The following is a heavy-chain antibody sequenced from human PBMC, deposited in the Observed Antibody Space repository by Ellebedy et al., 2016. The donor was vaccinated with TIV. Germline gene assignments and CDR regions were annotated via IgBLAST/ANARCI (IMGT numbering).Heavy chain of an antibody. CDR1: GFTFNSYW. J-gene: IGHJ3*02. CDR3: ATDGSYGDYRSPTHAFEI. D-gene: IGHD4-17*01. V-gene: IGHV3-7*01. Sequence: GESLKISCAASGFTFNSYWMTWVRQAPGKGLEWVANMNQDGSQKYYVDSVKGRFTISRDNAKNSLYLLMNSLSAEDTGVYYCATDGSYGDYRSPTHAFEIWGQGTMVTVSS. CDR2: MNQDGSQK.